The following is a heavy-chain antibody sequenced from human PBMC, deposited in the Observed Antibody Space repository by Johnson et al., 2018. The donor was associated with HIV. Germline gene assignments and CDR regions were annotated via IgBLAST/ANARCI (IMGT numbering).Heavy chain of an antibody. V-gene: IGHV3-30*19. D-gene: IGHD5-18*01. Sequence: QVQLVESGGGVVQPGRSLRLSCAASGFTFSTYGMHWVRQAPGKGLEWVAVMWYDGSNKYYADSVKGRFTISRDNSKNTLYLQMNSLRAEDTAVYYCARDREDPSDSYGAFDIWGQGTMVTVSS. J-gene: IGHJ3*02. CDR2: MWYDGSNK. CDR1: GFTFSTYG. CDR3: ARDREDPSDSYGAFDI.